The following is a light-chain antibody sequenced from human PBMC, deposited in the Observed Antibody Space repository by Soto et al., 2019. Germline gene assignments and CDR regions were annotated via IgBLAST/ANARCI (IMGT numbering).Light chain of an antibody. CDR3: HQAGTFPFT. V-gene: IGKV1-12*01. Sequence: DIQLTQSPSSVSASVGDTINITCRASQDIEKWLAWYQQKPGRAPKLLIYAASHLESGVPSRFSGSGSGTEFSLTISSLQTEDFATYFCHQAGTFPFTFGPGTKVDIK. CDR1: QDIEKW. J-gene: IGKJ3*01. CDR2: AAS.